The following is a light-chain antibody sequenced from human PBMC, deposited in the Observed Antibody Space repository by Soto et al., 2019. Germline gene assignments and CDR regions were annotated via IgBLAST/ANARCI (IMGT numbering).Light chain of an antibody. J-gene: IGKJ5*01. V-gene: IGKV3-20*01. CDR2: SAS. CDR3: QQYGRSPQIT. Sequence: EFVLTQSPGTLSLSPGERATLSCRASQSFSSSYLAWYQQKPGQAPRLLIYSASSRGTGIPDRFSVSGSGADLPLTIRRLEPEDFAVYYCQQYGRSPQITFGRGTRLEIK. CDR1: QSFSSSY.